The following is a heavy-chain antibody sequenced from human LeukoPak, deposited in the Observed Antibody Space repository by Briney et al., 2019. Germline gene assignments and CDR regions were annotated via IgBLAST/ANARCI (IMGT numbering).Heavy chain of an antibody. V-gene: IGHV3-7*01. Sequence: GGSLRLSCAASGFTFSSYWMSWVRQAPGKGLEWVANIKQDGSERYYVDSVKGRFTIYRDNAKNSLYLQMNSLRAEDTAVYYCARDEDYYGSGSYYTYWGQGTLVTVSS. D-gene: IGHD3-10*01. CDR3: ARDEDYYGSGSYYTY. CDR2: IKQDGSER. J-gene: IGHJ4*02. CDR1: GFTFSSYW.